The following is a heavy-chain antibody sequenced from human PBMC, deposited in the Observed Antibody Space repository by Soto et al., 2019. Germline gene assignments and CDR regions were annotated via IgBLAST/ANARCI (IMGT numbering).Heavy chain of an antibody. D-gene: IGHD3-16*01. J-gene: IGHJ4*02. CDR2: IYYSGST. CDR3: ARRYGGNFDY. CDR1: GGSISSYY. Sequence: QVQLQESGPGLVKPSETLSLTCTVSGGSISSYYWSWIRQPPGKGLEWIGYIYYSGSTNYNPSLKTRVTISVDTSKNQFSLKLSSVTAADTAVYYCARRYGGNFDYWGQGTLGTVSS. V-gene: IGHV4-59*01.